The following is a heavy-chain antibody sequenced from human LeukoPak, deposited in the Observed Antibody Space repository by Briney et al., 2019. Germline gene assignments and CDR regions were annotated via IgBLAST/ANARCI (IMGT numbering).Heavy chain of an antibody. J-gene: IGHJ4*02. Sequence: GGSLRLSCAASGFTFSSYGMHWVRQAPGKGLEWVAVISYDGSNKYYADSVKGRFTISRDNSKNTLYLQMNSLRAEGTAVYYCEGAYYYDSSGYYVDYWGQGTLVTVSS. CDR2: ISYDGSNK. V-gene: IGHV3-30*03. D-gene: IGHD3-22*01. CDR3: EGAYYYDSSGYYVDY. CDR1: GFTFSSYG.